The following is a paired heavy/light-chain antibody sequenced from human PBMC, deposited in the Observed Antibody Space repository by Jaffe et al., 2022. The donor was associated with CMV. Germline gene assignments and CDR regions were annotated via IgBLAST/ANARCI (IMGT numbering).Light chain of an antibody. CDR2: DDR. J-gene: IGLJ3*02. CDR1: ALPKKY. V-gene: IGLV3-10*01. Sequence: SYELTQPPSVSVSPGQTATITCSGDALPKKYAFWYHQKSGQAPLLVIYDDRKRPPGIPERFSGSGSGTVATLTISGAQVEDEGDYYCYSTDSSGNLGVFGGGTKLTVL. CDR3: YSTDSSGNLGV.
Heavy chain of an antibody. Sequence: EVQLVQSGAEVRKPGESLKISCKTSGYRFSSYWIGWVRQMPGKGLEWMGMISPGDSNTRYSPSFQGQVTISADESISTAYLQWSSLKASDTAMYYCARHGDTTARAGSFFDFWGQGSLLTVSS. CDR1: GYRFSSYW. CDR2: ISPGDSNT. J-gene: IGHJ4*02. V-gene: IGHV5-51*01. CDR3: ARHGDTTARAGSFFDF. D-gene: IGHD2-21*02.